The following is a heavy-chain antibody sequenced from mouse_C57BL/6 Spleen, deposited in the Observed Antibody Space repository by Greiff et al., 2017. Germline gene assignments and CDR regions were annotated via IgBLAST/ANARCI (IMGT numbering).Heavy chain of an antibody. CDR1: GYTFTGSW. Sequence: VQLQQSGAELMKPGASVKLSCKATGYTFTGSWLDWVKQRPGHGLEWIGEILPGSGSTNYNEKFKGKATFTADTSSNTAYMQLSSLTTADSATDVCARGLGPGPWFAYWGQGTLVTVSA. J-gene: IGHJ3*01. CDR3: ARGLGPGPWFAY. V-gene: IGHV1-9*01. D-gene: IGHD3-1*01. CDR2: ILPGSGST.